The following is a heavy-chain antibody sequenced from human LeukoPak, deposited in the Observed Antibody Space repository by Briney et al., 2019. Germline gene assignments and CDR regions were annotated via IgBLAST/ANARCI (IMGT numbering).Heavy chain of an antibody. CDR2: IDWDDDK. J-gene: IGHJ4*02. Sequence: SGPTLVNPTQTLTLTCTFSGFSLSTSGMCVSWIRQPPGKALEWLARIDWDDDKYYSTSLKTRLTISKDTSKNQVVLTMTNMDPVDTATYYCARTLDGYCSGGSCYYYFDYWGQGTLVTVSS. V-gene: IGHV2-70*11. D-gene: IGHD2-15*01. CDR3: ARTLDGYCSGGSCYYYFDY. CDR1: GFSLSTSGMC.